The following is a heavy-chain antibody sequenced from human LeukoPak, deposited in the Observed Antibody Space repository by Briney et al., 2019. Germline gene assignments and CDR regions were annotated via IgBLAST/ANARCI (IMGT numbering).Heavy chain of an antibody. D-gene: IGHD1-26*01. V-gene: IGHV4-4*07. CDR2: IYASGNT. J-gene: IGHJ5*02. Sequence: PSETLSLTCTVSGGSISSYYWSWIRQPAGKGLEWSGRIYASGNTNYNPSLKSRVTMSVDTSKNQFSLKLSSVTAADTAVYYCARGPMGATHWFDPWGQGTLVTVSS. CDR1: GGSISSYY. CDR3: ARGPMGATHWFDP.